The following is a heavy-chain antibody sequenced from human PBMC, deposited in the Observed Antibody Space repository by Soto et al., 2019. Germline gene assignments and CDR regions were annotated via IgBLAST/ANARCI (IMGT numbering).Heavy chain of an antibody. CDR2: IYYSGST. CDR3: ARAAEYSGYESAIDY. CDR1: GGSISSYY. J-gene: IGHJ4*02. D-gene: IGHD5-12*01. Sequence: SETLSLTCTVSGGSISSYYWSWIRQPPGKGLEWIGYIYYSGSTNYNPSLKSRVTISVDTSKNQFSQKLSSMTAADTAVYYCARAAEYSGYESAIDYWGQGTLVTVSS. V-gene: IGHV4-59*01.